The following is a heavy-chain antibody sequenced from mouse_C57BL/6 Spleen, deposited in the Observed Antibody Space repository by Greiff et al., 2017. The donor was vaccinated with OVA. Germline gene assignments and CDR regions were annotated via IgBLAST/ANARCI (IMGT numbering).Heavy chain of an antibody. CDR2: IYPGDGDT. Sequence: VQLQQSGPELVKPGASVKISCKASGYALSSSWMNWVKQRPGKGLEWIGRIYPGDGDTNYNGKFKGKATLTADKSSSTAYMQLSSLTSEDSAVYFCARDYGSSYSYYFDYWGQGTTLTVSS. J-gene: IGHJ2*01. V-gene: IGHV1-82*01. CDR3: ARDYGSSYSYYFDY. CDR1: GYALSSSW. D-gene: IGHD1-1*01.